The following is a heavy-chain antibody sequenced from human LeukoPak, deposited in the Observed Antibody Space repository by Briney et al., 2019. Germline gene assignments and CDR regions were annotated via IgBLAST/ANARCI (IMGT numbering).Heavy chain of an antibody. CDR2: IYHSGST. V-gene: IGHV4-30-2*01. CDR3: ARGPSPPAPFDY. Sequence: PSGTLSLTCTVSGGSISSGGYYWSWIRQPPGKGLEWIGYIYHSGSTYYNPSLKSRVTISVDRSKNQFSLKLSPVTAADTAVYYCARGPSPPAPFDYWGQGTLVTVSS. D-gene: IGHD2-2*01. J-gene: IGHJ4*02. CDR1: GGSISSGGYY.